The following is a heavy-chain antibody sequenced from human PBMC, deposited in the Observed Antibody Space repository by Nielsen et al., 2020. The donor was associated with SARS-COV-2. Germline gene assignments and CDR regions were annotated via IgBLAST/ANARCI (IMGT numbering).Heavy chain of an antibody. CDR2: IYYSGST. Sequence: PGKGLEWIGYIYYSGSTYYNPSLKSRVTISVDTSKNQFSLKLSSVTAADTAVYYCARDSPNYDSSGYYGRHFDYWGQGTLVTVSS. D-gene: IGHD3-22*01. J-gene: IGHJ4*02. CDR3: ARDSPNYDSSGYYGRHFDY. V-gene: IGHV4-31*02.